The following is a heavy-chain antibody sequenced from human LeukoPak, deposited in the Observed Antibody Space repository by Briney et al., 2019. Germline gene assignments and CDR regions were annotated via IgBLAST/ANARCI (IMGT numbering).Heavy chain of an antibody. J-gene: IGHJ5*02. CDR1: GFTFSSYE. D-gene: IGHD3-10*01. CDR2: ISSSGSTI. V-gene: IGHV3-48*03. CDR3: ARLGFGELLSS. Sequence: QPGGSLRLSCAASGFTFSSYEMNWDRQAPGKGLEWVSYISSSGSTIYYADSVKGRFTISRDNAKNSLYLQMNSLRAEDTAVYYCARLGFGELLSSWGQGTLVTVSS.